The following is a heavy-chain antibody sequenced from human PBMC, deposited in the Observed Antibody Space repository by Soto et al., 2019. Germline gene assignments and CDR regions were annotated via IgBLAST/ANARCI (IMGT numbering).Heavy chain of an antibody. CDR3: SREVQPVFRREYDY. J-gene: IGHJ4*02. Sequence: EVQLVESGGGLVKPGGSLRLSCAVSGFTFISHTLNWVRQAPGKGLEWVSPISGSGSPYYEDSVKGRFTISRDNAQNSLYRQMISLRAQHTAVYYCSREVQPVFRREYDYWGQGTLGTVPS. V-gene: IGHV3-21*04. CDR2: ISGSGSP. CDR1: GFTFISHT.